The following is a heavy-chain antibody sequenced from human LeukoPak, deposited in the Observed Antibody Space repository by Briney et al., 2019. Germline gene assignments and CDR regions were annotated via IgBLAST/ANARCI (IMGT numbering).Heavy chain of an antibody. CDR3: ARDRSSGWYYYY. V-gene: IGHV1-2*02. J-gene: IGHJ4*02. CDR2: INPNSGGT. CDR1: GCTFTGYY. D-gene: IGHD6-19*01. Sequence: GASVKVSCKASGCTFTGYYMHWVRQAPGQGLEWMGWINPNSGGTNYAQKFQGRVTMTRDTSISTAYMELSRLRSDDTAVYYCARDRSSGWYYYYWGQGTLVTVSS.